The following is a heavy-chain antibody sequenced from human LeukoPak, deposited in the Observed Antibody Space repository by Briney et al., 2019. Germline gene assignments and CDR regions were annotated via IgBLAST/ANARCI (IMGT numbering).Heavy chain of an antibody. Sequence: SETLSLTCSVSGDSITGYYWGWIRQPPGKGLEWVGNIYYTGNTYYSSSLKSRVTISVDTSKDQFSLKLSSVTAADTAVYYCARSDYGEHYFDYWGQGTLVTVSS. V-gene: IGHV4-38-2*02. D-gene: IGHD4-17*01. CDR3: ARSDYGEHYFDY. J-gene: IGHJ4*02. CDR2: IYYTGNT. CDR1: GDSITGYY.